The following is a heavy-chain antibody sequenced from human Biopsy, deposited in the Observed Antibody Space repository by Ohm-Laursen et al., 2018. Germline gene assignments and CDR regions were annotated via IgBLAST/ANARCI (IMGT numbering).Heavy chain of an antibody. Sequence: GSLRLSCAASGFAFSRSWMSWLRQTPGKGLEWVANINSDGTQKFYVDSVQGRFTISRNNTGNSVSLQMNSLRVDDTAVYFCARDPGWGAPDYWGRGTLVTVSS. CDR1: GFAFSRSW. V-gene: IGHV3-7*01. D-gene: IGHD3-10*01. J-gene: IGHJ4*02. CDR2: INSDGTQK. CDR3: ARDPGWGAPDY.